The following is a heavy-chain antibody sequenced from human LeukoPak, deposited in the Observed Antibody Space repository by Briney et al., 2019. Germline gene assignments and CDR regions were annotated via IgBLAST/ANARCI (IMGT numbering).Heavy chain of an antibody. CDR2: INYSGTT. V-gene: IGHV4-39*01. D-gene: IGHD5-24*01. Sequence: MPSETLSLTCTASGVSISSSGYYWGWIRQPPGKGLEWIASINYSGTTYYNPSLKSRVTISEDRSKNQFSLKLSSVTAADTAVYYCARLRAGRWLLEYWGQGTLVTVSS. CDR1: GVSISSSGYY. J-gene: IGHJ4*02. CDR3: ARLRAGRWLLEY.